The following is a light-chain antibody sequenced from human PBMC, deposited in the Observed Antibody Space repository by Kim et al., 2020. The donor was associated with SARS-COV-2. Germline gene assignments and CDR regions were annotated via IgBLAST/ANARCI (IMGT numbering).Light chain of an antibody. Sequence: QSALTQPASVSGSPGQSITISCTGTSSDVGSHNYVSWYQQYPGKAPKLMIYDVSNRPSGVSNRFSGSKSGNTASLTISGLQAEDEADYYCTSYTTTGPAYLFGSGTKVTVL. J-gene: IGLJ1*01. V-gene: IGLV2-14*03. CDR2: DVS. CDR3: TSYTTTGPAYL. CDR1: SSDVGSHNY.